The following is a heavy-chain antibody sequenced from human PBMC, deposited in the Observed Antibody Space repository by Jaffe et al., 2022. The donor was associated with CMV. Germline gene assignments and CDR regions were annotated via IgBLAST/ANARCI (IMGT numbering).Heavy chain of an antibody. CDR1: GFTFDDYA. V-gene: IGHV3-9*01. CDR2: ISWNSGSI. CDR3: AKDPGHYCGGDCPTGFDY. Sequence: EVQLVESGGGLVQPGRSLRLSCAASGFTFDDYAMHWVRQAPGKGLEWVSGISWNSGSIGYADSVKGRFTISRDNAKNSLYLQMNSLRAEDTALYYCAKDPGHYCGGDCPTGFDYWGQGTLVTVSS. J-gene: IGHJ4*02. D-gene: IGHD2-21*02.